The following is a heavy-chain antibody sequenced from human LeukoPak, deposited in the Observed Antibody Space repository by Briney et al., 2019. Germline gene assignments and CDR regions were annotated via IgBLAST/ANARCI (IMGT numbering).Heavy chain of an antibody. Sequence: SETPSLTCTVSGGSIDSDYWSWIRQPPGKGLEWIGEMYDSGYPNYGPSFKSRVTMSLDTSKNQFSLKLSSVTAADTAVYYCARGVGYCSSTSCYPFDYWGQGTLVTVSS. CDR2: MYDSGYP. CDR3: ARGVGYCSSTSCYPFDY. D-gene: IGHD2-2*01. V-gene: IGHV4-59*12. J-gene: IGHJ4*02. CDR1: GGSIDSDY.